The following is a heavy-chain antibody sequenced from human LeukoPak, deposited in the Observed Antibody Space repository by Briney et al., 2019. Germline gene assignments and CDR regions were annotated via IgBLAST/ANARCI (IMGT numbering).Heavy chain of an antibody. CDR2: IYYSWST. CDR3: ARDQHYDRVVDV. V-gene: IGHV4-30-4*01. J-gene: IGHJ6*02. Sequence: SQTLSLTCTVSGGSISSGDYYWSWIRQPPGKGLEWFGYIYYSWSTYYNPSLKSRVTISVDTFKNQFSLKVRSVTAADTAVYYCARDQHYDRVVDVWGQGTTVTVSS. CDR1: GGSISSGDYY. D-gene: IGHD3-22*01.